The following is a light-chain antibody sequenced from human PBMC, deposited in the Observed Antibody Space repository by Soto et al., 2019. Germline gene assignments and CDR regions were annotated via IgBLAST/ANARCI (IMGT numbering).Light chain of an antibody. CDR3: LQYGTSPFT. J-gene: IGKJ3*01. Sequence: EIVLTQSPGTLSLSPGERATLSCRASQSVSSSFLAWYQQKPGQAPRLLIYGASSRATGIPDRFSGGGPGTDFTVTISRLEPEDFAVYYCLQYGTSPFTFGPGTKVDIK. CDR2: GAS. V-gene: IGKV3-20*01. CDR1: QSVSSSF.